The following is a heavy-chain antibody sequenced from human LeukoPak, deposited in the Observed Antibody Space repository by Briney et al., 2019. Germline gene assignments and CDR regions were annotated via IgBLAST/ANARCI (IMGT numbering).Heavy chain of an antibody. CDR2: IYSGGST. Sequence: PGGSLRLSCAASGFTVCSNYMSWVRQAPGKGLEWVSVIYSGGSTYYADSVKGRFTISRDNSKNTLYLQMNSLRAEDTAVYYCARGGGTTVTTFDYWGQGTLVTVSS. J-gene: IGHJ4*02. CDR3: ARGGGTTVTTFDY. D-gene: IGHD4-17*01. CDR1: GFTVCSNY. V-gene: IGHV3-53*01.